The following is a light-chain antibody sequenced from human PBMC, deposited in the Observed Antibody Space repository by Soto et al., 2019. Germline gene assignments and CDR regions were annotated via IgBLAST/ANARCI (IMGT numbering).Light chain of an antibody. CDR1: QSVSSSY. V-gene: IGKV3-20*01. Sequence: EIVMTQSPATLSVSPGERATLSCRASQSVSSSYLAWYQQKPGQAPRLLIYGASSRATGIPDRFSGSGSGTDFTLTISRLEPEDFAVYYCQQYGSSHRITFGQGTRLEI. CDR2: GAS. J-gene: IGKJ5*01. CDR3: QQYGSSHRIT.